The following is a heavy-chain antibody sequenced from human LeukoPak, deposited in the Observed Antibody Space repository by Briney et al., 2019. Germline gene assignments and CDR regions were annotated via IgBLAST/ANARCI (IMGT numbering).Heavy chain of an antibody. CDR3: ARAPYYYGIHYFDY. CDR1: GDSVSSYY. D-gene: IGHD3-10*01. V-gene: IGHV4-59*02. J-gene: IGHJ4*02. CDR2: IYYSGST. Sequence: SETLSLTCTVSGDSVSSYYWSWIRQPPGKGLEWIGYIYYSGSTNYNPSLKSRVTISVDTSKNQFSLKLSSVTAADTAVYYCARAPYYYGIHYFDYWGQGTLVTVSS.